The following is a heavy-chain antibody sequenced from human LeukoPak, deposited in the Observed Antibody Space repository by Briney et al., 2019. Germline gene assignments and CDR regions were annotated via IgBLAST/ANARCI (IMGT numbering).Heavy chain of an antibody. CDR2: IYHSGST. CDR1: GYSISSGYY. Sequence: SETLSLTCAVSGYSISSGYYWGWIRQPPGKGLEWIGSIYHSGSTYYNPSLKSRVTISVDTSKNQFSLKLSSVTAADTAVYYCARHRLPRELLGDNWFDPWGQGTLVTVSS. D-gene: IGHD1-26*01. V-gene: IGHV4-38-2*01. CDR3: ARHRLPRELLGDNWFDP. J-gene: IGHJ5*02.